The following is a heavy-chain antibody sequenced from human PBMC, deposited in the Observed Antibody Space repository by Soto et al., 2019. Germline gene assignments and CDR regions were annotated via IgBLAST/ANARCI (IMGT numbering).Heavy chain of an antibody. CDR1: GDSMSPFY. Sequence: QVPLQESGPGLVKPSETLSLTCTVSGDSMSPFYWNWIRQSPGKGLEWIGYIYYSGNTNYNPSLKSRVAISVDTSKNQFYLKLSSVTAAHTAVYYCARGVYDYWSGYYAGSGLDVWGQGTTVTVSS. CDR2: IYYSGNT. V-gene: IGHV4-59*13. J-gene: IGHJ6*02. CDR3: ARGVYDYWSGYYAGSGLDV. D-gene: IGHD3-3*01.